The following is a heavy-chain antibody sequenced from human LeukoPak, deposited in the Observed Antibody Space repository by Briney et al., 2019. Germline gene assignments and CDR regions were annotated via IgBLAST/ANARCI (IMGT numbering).Heavy chain of an antibody. Sequence: RPSETLSLTCAVYGGSLSGYYWSWIRQPPGKGLEWIGEINHSGSTNYNPSLKSRVTISVDTSKNQFSLKLSSVTAADTAVYYCARNMVAQYYYDSSGYFYYFDYWGQGTLVTVSS. J-gene: IGHJ4*02. CDR1: GGSLSGYY. D-gene: IGHD3-22*01. CDR3: ARNMVAQYYYDSSGYFYYFDY. CDR2: INHSGST. V-gene: IGHV4-34*01.